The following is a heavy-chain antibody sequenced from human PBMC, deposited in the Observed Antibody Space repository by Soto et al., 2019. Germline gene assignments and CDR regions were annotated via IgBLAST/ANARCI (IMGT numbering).Heavy chain of an antibody. J-gene: IGHJ4*02. CDR3: ARDAAGGSGSYSGPSDY. V-gene: IGHV1-69*13. CDR2: IIPIFGTA. D-gene: IGHD3-10*01. Sequence: SSVKVSCEASGGTFSSYAISWVRQAPGQGLEWMGGIIPIFGTANYAQKFQGRVTITADESTSTAYMELSSLRSEDTAVYYCARDAAGGSGSYSGPSDYWGQGTLVTVSS. CDR1: GGTFSSYA.